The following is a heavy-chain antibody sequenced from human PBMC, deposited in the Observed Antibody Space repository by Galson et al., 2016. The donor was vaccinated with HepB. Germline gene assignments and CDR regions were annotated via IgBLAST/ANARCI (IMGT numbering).Heavy chain of an antibody. D-gene: IGHD3-16*01. Sequence: SLRLSCAASGFTFGSYWMGWVRQAPGRGLEWLANIKTDGNETHYVDSVEGRFTISRDNPKNSMYLQMSGLRTEDTAVYYCARGDKGGWDYWGQGTLVTVSS. J-gene: IGHJ4*02. CDR2: IKTDGNET. V-gene: IGHV3-7*03. CDR1: GFTFGSYW. CDR3: ARGDKGGWDY.